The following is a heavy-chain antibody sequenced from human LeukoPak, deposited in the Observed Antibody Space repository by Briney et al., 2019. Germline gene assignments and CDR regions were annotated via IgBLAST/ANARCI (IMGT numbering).Heavy chain of an antibody. CDR1: GGTFSSYA. CDR3: ARGPGHFDD. Sequence: SVKVSCKASGGTFSSYAISWVRQAPGQGLEWMGRIIPILGIANYAQKFQGRVTITADKSTSTAHMELSSLRSEDTAVYYCARGPGHFDDWGQGTLVTVSS. CDR2: IIPILGIA. D-gene: IGHD3-10*01. J-gene: IGHJ4*02. V-gene: IGHV1-69*04.